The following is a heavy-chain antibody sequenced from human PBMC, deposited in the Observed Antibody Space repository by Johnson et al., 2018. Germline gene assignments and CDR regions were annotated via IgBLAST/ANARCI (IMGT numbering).Heavy chain of an antibody. V-gene: IGHV3-11*04. J-gene: IGHJ3*02. Sequence: QVQLVQSGGGLVKPGGSLRLSCAASGFSFSDYYMSWIRQAPGKGLEWVSYISSSGSTIYYAHSVKGRFTVSRDNSKNSVSLHMNSLRAEDTAVYYCARDDCSSTTCYEDAFDIGGQWTMVTVSS. D-gene: IGHD2-2*01. CDR1: GFSFSDYY. CDR3: ARDDCSSTTCYEDAFDI. CDR2: ISSSGSTI.